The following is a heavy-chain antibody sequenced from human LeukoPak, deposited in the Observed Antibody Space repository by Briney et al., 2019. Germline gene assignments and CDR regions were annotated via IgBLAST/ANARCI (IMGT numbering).Heavy chain of an antibody. Sequence: SQTLSLTCAISGDSVSSNSAAWNWIRQSPSRGLEWLGRTYYRSKWYNDYAVSVKSRTTINPDTSKNQFSLQLNSVTPEDTAVYYCARENDCSSTSCNHNRGFDPWGQGTLVTASS. CDR3: ARENDCSSTSCNHNRGFDP. D-gene: IGHD2-2*01. J-gene: IGHJ5*02. CDR2: TYYRSKWYN. V-gene: IGHV6-1*01. CDR1: GDSVSSNSAA.